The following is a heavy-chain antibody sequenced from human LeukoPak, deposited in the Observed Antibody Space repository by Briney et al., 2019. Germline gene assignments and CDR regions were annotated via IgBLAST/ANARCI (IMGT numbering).Heavy chain of an antibody. Sequence: SETLSLTCTVSGGSISSYYWGWIRQPPGKGLEWIGSIYYSGSTYYNPSPKSRVTISVDTSKNQFSLKLSSVTAADTAVYYCARDQTGVQLWFEFDYWGQGTLVTVSS. V-gene: IGHV4-39*07. CDR1: GGSISSYY. CDR3: ARDQTGVQLWFEFDY. J-gene: IGHJ4*02. CDR2: IYYSGST. D-gene: IGHD5-18*01.